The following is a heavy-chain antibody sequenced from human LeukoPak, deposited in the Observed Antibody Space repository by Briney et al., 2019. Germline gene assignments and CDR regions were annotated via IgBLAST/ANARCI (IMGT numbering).Heavy chain of an antibody. CDR1: GLTFSNYW. V-gene: IGHV3-7*03. CDR3: AKLRVVPALDY. D-gene: IGHD2-2*01. CDR2: IKQDGSEK. J-gene: IGHJ4*02. Sequence: GGSLRLSCAASGLTFSNYWMSWVRQAPGKGLEWVANIKQDGSEKYYVDSVKGRFTISRDNSKNTLYLQMNSLRAEDTAVYYCAKLRVVPALDYWGQGTLVTVSS.